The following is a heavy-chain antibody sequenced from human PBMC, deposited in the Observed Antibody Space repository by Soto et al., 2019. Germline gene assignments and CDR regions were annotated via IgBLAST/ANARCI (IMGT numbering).Heavy chain of an antibody. CDR3: ASVGFP. D-gene: IGHD1-26*01. Sequence: QVQLVQSGAEVRKPGSSVKVSCKASGGTFSSYAISWVRQAPGQGLEWMGGIIPMFGTVKYAQKLQDRVTITADESTSTAYMELSSLRSEDTAMYYCASVGFPWGQGTLVTVSP. CDR2: IIPMFGTV. J-gene: IGHJ5*02. CDR1: GGTFSSYA. V-gene: IGHV1-69*01.